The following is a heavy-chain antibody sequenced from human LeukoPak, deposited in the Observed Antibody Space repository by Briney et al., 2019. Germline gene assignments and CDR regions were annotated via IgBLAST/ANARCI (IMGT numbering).Heavy chain of an antibody. CDR2: INHRGST. Sequence: SETLSLTCAVYGGSFSGYYWSWIRQPPGKGLEWIGEINHRGSTNFNPSLKSRVTISVDTSKNQFSLKLSSVTAADTAVYYCASVDKGYYGMDVWGQGTTVTVSS. CDR3: ASVDKGYYGMDV. J-gene: IGHJ6*02. CDR1: GGSFSGYY. V-gene: IGHV4-34*01. D-gene: IGHD3-22*01.